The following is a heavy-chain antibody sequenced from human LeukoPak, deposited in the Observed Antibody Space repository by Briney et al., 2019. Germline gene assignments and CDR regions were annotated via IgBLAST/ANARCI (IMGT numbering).Heavy chain of an antibody. D-gene: IGHD2-21*01. CDR1: GFTFDAYA. V-gene: IGHV3-43*02. Sequence: PGGSLRLSCAASGFTFDAYAMHWVRQAPGKGLEWVSLISGDGGSTYYADSVKGRFTISRDNSKNSLYLQMNSLRTEDTALYYCAKVMWHPQGYYYYGMDVWGQGTTVTVSS. CDR2: ISGDGGST. J-gene: IGHJ6*02. CDR3: AKVMWHPQGYYYYGMDV.